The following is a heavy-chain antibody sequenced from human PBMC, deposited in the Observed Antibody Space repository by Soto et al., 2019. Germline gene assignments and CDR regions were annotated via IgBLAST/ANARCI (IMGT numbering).Heavy chain of an antibody. CDR2: FFGSGTNT. CDR3: ARGTAPDC. J-gene: IGHJ4*02. Sequence: PGGSLRLSCAASGFTFSSYAMSWVRQAPGKGPELISSFFGSGTNTYYADSVKGRFTISRDNFKNTLYLHMNSLSAEDTALYFCARGTAPDCWGQGTLVTVS. CDR1: GFTFSSYA. V-gene: IGHV3-23*01.